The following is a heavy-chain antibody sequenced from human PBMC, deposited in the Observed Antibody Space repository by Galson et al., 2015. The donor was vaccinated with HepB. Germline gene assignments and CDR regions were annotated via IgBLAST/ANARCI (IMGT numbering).Heavy chain of an antibody. D-gene: IGHD3-3*01. CDR3: ATYYDFWSGYSAVKYFDY. CDR2: ISYDGSNK. Sequence: SLRLSCAASGFTFSSYDMHWVRQAPGKGLEWVAVISYDGSNKYYADSVKGRFTISRDNSKNTLYLQMNSLRAEDTAVYYCATYYDFWSGYSAVKYFDYWGQGTLVTVSS. CDR1: GFTFSSYD. J-gene: IGHJ4*02. V-gene: IGHV3-30*03.